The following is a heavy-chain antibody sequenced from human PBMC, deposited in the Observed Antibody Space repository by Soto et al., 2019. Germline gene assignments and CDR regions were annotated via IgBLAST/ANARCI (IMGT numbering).Heavy chain of an antibody. J-gene: IGHJ6*02. D-gene: IGHD3-22*01. CDR2: ISAYNGNT. Sequence: ASVKVSCKASGYTFTSYGISWVRQAPGQGLEWMGWISAYNGNTNYAQKLQGRVTMTTDTSTSTAHMELRSLRSDDTAVYYCARDPGDSSGYYYGYYYYYGMDVWGQGTTVTVSS. CDR3: ARDPGDSSGYYYGYYYYYGMDV. CDR1: GYTFTSYG. V-gene: IGHV1-18*01.